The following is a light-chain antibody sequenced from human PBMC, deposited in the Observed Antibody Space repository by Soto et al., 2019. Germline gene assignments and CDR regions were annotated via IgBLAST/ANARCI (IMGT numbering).Light chain of an antibody. CDR2: GAS. CDR3: QQCGSSART. CDR1: QSVSSIC. Sequence: EIVWTQSPAAMSLSPGETATRFCWGSQSVSSICLAWYQQQPGQAPMRLIYGASTRTTGIPDRFSGSGPGTDFTLTITRVEPEELAFYYCQQCGSSARTFGQRTKVEIK. J-gene: IGKJ1*01. V-gene: IGKV3-20*01.